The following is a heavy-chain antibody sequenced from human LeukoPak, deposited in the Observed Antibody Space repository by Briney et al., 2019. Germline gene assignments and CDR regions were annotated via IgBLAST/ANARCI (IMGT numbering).Heavy chain of an antibody. CDR2: INHSGST. CDR1: GGSFSGYY. J-gene: IGHJ6*03. Sequence: SETLSLTCAVYGGSFSGYYWSWIRQPPGKGLEWIGEINHSGSTNYNPSLKSRVTISVDTSKNQFSLKLSSVTASDTAVYYCARGRVLARGRLGGYYYMAVWGKGTTVTVSS. D-gene: IGHD2-15*01. CDR3: ARGRVLARGRLGGYYYMAV. V-gene: IGHV4-34*01.